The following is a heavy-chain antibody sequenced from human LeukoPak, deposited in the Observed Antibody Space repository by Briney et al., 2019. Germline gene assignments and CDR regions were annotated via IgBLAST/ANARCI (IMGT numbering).Heavy chain of an antibody. CDR2: ISSSSSSI. D-gene: IGHD5-18*01. CDR3: ARASGDIVETATMGSY. CDR1: GFTFSNAW. V-gene: IGHV3-21*01. J-gene: IGHJ4*02. Sequence: GGSLRLSCAASGFTFSNAWMSWVRQAPGKGLEWVSSISSSSSSIYYADSVKGRFTISRDNAKNSLYLQMNSLRAEDTAVYYCARASGDIVETATMGSYWGQGTLVTVSS.